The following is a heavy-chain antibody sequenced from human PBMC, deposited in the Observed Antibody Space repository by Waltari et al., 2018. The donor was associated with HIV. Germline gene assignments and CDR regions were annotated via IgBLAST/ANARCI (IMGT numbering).Heavy chain of an antibody. CDR3: ARDRGPNRGGGLDV. D-gene: IGHD2-15*01. CDR2: ISDDGDNK. V-gene: IGHV3-30*03. Sequence: QVQLVESGGGVVQPGGSLRLSCSASGFIFRHHGMHWVRQAPGKGLEWVAVISDDGDNKYYADSVRGRLTVFRDNSKNILYRQISSLRVDDTSVYYCARDRGPNRGGGLDVWGQGTTVTVSS. CDR1: GFIFRHHG. J-gene: IGHJ6*02.